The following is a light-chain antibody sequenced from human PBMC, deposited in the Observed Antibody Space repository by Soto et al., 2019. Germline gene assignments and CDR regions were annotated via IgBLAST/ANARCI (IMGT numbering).Light chain of an antibody. J-gene: IGKJ1*01. CDR2: GAS. Sequence: EIVLTQSPGTLSLSPGERATLSCRASQSVSSSYLAWYQQKPGQAHSLLIYGASSRATGIPDRFSGSGSGTDFTLTISRLEPEDFAVYYCQQYGSTGTFGQGTKVEIK. CDR3: QQYGSTGT. V-gene: IGKV3-20*01. CDR1: QSVSSSY.